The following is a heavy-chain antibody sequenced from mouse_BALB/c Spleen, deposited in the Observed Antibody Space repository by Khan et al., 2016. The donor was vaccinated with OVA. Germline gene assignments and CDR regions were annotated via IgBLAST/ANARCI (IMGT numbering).Heavy chain of an antibody. CDR2: IRLKSNIYAT. V-gene: IGHV6-6*02. J-gene: IGHJ1*01. CDR3: ARGWDLYFDV. D-gene: IGHD3-3*01. Sequence: EVKLEVSGGGLVQPGGSMKLSCVASGFTFSNYWMNWVRQSPEKGFEWVAEIRLKSNIYATHYAESVRGRFTISRDDSRSSVYLQMNNLGAEDTGIYSCARGWDLYFDVWGAGTTVTVSS. CDR1: GFTFSNYW.